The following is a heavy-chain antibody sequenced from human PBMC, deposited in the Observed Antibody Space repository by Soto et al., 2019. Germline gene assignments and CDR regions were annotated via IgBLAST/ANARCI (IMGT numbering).Heavy chain of an antibody. V-gene: IGHV1-2*04. CDR3: ARGNYDILTGSPYYFDY. Sequence: ASVKVSCKASGYTFTGYYMHWVRQAPGQGLEWMGWINPNSGGTNYAQKFQGWVTMTRDTSISTAYMELSRLRSDDTAVYYCARGNYDILTGSPYYFDYWGQGTLVTVSS. J-gene: IGHJ4*02. D-gene: IGHD3-9*01. CDR1: GYTFTGYY. CDR2: INPNSGGT.